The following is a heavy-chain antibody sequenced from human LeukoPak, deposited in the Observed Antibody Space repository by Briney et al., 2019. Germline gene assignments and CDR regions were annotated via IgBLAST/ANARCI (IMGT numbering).Heavy chain of an antibody. CDR1: GFTFSRYW. J-gene: IGHJ3*01. Sequence: GGSLRLSCAASGFTFSRYWMSWVRQAPGKGLEWVANIKEDGSEKYYVDFVKGRFTISRDNAKNSLYLQMNSLRAEDTAVYYCASPRSLPVWGQGTMVTVSS. V-gene: IGHV3-7*02. CDR2: IKEDGSEK. CDR3: ASPRSLPV.